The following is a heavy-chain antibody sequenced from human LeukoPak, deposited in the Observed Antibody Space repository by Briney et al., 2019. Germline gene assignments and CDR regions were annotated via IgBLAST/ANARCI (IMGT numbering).Heavy chain of an antibody. J-gene: IGHJ4*02. CDR3: ARCHSTSSDDY. D-gene: IGHD6-6*01. CDR1: GFTFSTYW. Sequence: GGSLRLSCSASGFTFSTYWMSWVRQAPGKGLEWVANIQEDGGQKYYVDSVEGRFTISRDNAKNLLFLQMNSLRAEDTAVYYCARCHSTSSDDYWGQGTLVTVSS. CDR2: IQEDGGQK. V-gene: IGHV3-7*05.